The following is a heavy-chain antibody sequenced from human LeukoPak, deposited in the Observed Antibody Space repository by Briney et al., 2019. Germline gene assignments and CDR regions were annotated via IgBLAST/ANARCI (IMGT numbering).Heavy chain of an antibody. CDR3: ARDYYDSSGYLPFDY. CDR1: GFTVSSNY. J-gene: IGHJ4*02. V-gene: IGHV3-66*01. D-gene: IGHD3-22*01. Sequence: GGSLRLSCAASGFTVSSNYMSWVRQAPGKGLEWGSVIYSGGSTYYADSVKGRFTISRDNSKNTLYLQMNSLRAEDTAVYYCARDYYDSSGYLPFDYSGQGTLVTVSS. CDR2: IYSGGST.